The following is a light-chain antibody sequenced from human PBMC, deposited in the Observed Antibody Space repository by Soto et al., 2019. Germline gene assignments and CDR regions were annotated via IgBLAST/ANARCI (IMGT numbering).Light chain of an antibody. CDR3: QQYGSSPLT. J-gene: IGKJ5*01. CDR1: QSVNNN. CDR2: GAS. Sequence: ETLMTQSPATLSVSPGERATLSCRASQSVNNNLAWYQRKLGQAPRVLIYGASTRATGIPARFSGSGSGTDFTLTISRLEPEDFAVYYCQQYGSSPLTFGQGTRLEI. V-gene: IGKV3-15*01.